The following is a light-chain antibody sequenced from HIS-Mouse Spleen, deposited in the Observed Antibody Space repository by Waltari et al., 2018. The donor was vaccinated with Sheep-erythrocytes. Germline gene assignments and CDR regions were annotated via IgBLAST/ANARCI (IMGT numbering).Light chain of an antibody. Sequence: DIQMTQSPSSLSASVGDRVTLTCQASQDISNYLNWYQHKPGKAPKLLIYDASNLETGVPSRFSGSGSGTDFTFTISSLQPEDIATYYCQQYDNLLTFGGGTKVEIK. CDR3: QQYDNLLT. J-gene: IGKJ4*01. CDR2: DAS. V-gene: IGKV1-33*01. CDR1: QDISNY.